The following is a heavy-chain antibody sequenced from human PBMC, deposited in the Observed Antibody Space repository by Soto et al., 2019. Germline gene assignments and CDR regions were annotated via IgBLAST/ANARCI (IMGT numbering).Heavy chain of an antibody. CDR2: ISSSSSYI. CDR3: AKDRGGSYSKQFDY. J-gene: IGHJ4*02. V-gene: IGHV3-21*01. CDR1: GFTFSSYS. Sequence: EVQLVESGGGQVKPGGSLRLSCAASGFTFSSYSMNWVRQAPGKGLEWVSSISSSSSYIYYADSVKGRFTISRNNAKNSLYLQMNSSRAEDTAVYYCAKDRGGSYSKQFDYWGQGTLVTVSS. D-gene: IGHD1-26*01.